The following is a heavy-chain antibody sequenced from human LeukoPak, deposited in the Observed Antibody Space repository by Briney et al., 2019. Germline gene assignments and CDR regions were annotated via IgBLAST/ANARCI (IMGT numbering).Heavy chain of an antibody. D-gene: IGHD1-26*01. J-gene: IGHJ4*02. CDR3: XXGGIYYGAAFDF. CDR1: GFTFSSYA. CDR2: ISCSGGST. Sequence: ETGGSLRLSCAASGFTFSSYAMSWVRQAPGKGLEWVSAISCSGGSTYYADSVKGRFTISRDNSKNTLYLQMNSLRAEDTALYYXXXGGIYYGAAFDFWGQGTLVTVSS. V-gene: IGHV3-23*01.